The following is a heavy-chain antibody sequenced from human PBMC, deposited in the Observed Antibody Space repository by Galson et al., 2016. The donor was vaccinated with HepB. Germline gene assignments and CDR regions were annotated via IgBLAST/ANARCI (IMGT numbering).Heavy chain of an antibody. J-gene: IGHJ4*02. CDR2: IKTDGSIT. CDR3: ARGRRGAYYKLAFGY. V-gene: IGHV3-74*01. D-gene: IGHD3-10*01. Sequence: SLRLSCAASGFTFSNSWMYWVRQAPGKGLVWVSRIKTDGSITGYADSVKGRFTISRGNGKKTMYLQMNSLRAEDTALYYCARGRRGAYYKLAFGYWGQGTLVTVSS. CDR1: GFTFSNSW.